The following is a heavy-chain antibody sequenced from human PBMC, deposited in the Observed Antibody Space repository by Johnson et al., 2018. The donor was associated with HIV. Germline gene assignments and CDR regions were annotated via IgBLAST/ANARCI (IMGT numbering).Heavy chain of an antibody. CDR2: ISFDGNLK. CDR1: GLSFSNLG. Sequence: QVQLVESGGGVVQPGKSLTLSCVSSGLSFSNLGIHWVRQAPGKRPEWVAVISFDGNLKKYADSVKGRFTISRDNSKNTLYLQMNSLRADDTAVYYCARASVSSPRYSSPSDDAFDIWGQGTMVTVSS. D-gene: IGHD6-6*01. J-gene: IGHJ3*02. V-gene: IGHV3-30*03. CDR3: ARASVSSPRYSSPSDDAFDI.